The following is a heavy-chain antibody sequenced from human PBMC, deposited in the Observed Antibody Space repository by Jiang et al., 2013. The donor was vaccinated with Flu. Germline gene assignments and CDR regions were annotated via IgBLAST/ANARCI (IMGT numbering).Heavy chain of an antibody. CDR2: INPSGGST. J-gene: IGHJ4*02. D-gene: IGHD3-10*01. Sequence: SGAEVKKPGSSVKVSCKAHGGTFTSYYMHWVRQAPGQGLEWMGIINPSGGSTSYAQKFQGRVTMTRDTSTSTVYMELSSLRSEDTAVYYCAREGEYENRFGELSLCYWGQGNPGHRLL. V-gene: IGHV1-46*03. CDR3: AREGEYENRFGELSLCY. CDR1: GGTFTSYY.